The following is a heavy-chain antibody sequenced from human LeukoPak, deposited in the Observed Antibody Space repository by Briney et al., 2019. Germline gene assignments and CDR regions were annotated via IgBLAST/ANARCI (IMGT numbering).Heavy chain of an antibody. J-gene: IGHJ4*03. Sequence: GGSLRLSCAVSGFTFSSYAMSWVRQAPGRGLEWVSGISASGGSTYYADSVKGRFTIFRDNSKITLNLQVNSLRAEDTAVYYCAKDPNGDYVGASDMRGQGTLVTVSS. D-gene: IGHD4-17*01. CDR2: ISASGGST. V-gene: IGHV3-23*01. CDR1: GFTFSSYA. CDR3: AKDPNGDYVGASDM.